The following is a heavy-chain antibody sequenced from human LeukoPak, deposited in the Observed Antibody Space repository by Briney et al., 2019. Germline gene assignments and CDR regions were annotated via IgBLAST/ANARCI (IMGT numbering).Heavy chain of an antibody. CDR1: GFTFSSYA. CDR2: ISYDGSNK. CDR3: ARDVTYCSSTSCYSGSFDY. D-gene: IGHD2-2*01. J-gene: IGHJ4*02. V-gene: IGHV3-30-3*01. Sequence: GRSLRLSCAASGFTFSSYAMHWVRQAPGKGLEWVAVISYDGSNKYYADSVKGRFTIFRDNSKNTLYLQMNSLRAEDTAVYYCARDVTYCSSTSCYSGSFDYWGQGTLVTVSS.